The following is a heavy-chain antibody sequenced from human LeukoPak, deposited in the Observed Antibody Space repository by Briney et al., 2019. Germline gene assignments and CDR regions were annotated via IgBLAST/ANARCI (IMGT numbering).Heavy chain of an antibody. CDR1: GYTFTGYY. CDR2: INPNSGGT. D-gene: IGHD6-13*01. V-gene: IGHV1-2*02. J-gene: IGHJ6*03. CDR3: ARAGLGYSSSWDYYYYMDV. Sequence: ASVKVSCKASGYTFTGYYMHWVRQAPGQGLEWMGWINPNSGGTNYAQRFQGRVTMTRDTFISTVYMELSRLRSDDTAVYYCARAGLGYSSSWDYYYYMDVWGKGTTVTVSS.